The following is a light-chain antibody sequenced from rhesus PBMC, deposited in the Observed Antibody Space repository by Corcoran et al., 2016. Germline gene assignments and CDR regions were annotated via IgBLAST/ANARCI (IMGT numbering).Light chain of an antibody. Sequence: DIQMTQSPPSLAASVGDRVTITCRASQGISNWLAWYQQKPGKAPKLLIYRATNLETGVPSRVSGSGSGTDFTLTISSLQPEDIATYYCQQHNNFPWTFGQGTKVEIK. V-gene: IGKV1-69*01. CDR1: QGISNW. CDR3: QQHNNFPWT. CDR2: RAT. J-gene: IGKJ1*01.